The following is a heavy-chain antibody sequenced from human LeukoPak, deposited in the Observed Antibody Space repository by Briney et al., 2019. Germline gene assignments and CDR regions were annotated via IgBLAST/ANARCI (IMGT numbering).Heavy chain of an antibody. CDR1: GFTFSNAW. Sequence: GGSLRLSCAASGFTFSNAWMSWVRQAPGKGLEWVGRIKSKTDGGTTDYAAPVKGRFTISRDDSENTLYLQMNSLRADDTAVYYCAKWGGIVVVIHPKTAFDFWGQGTMVTVSS. D-gene: IGHD3-22*01. CDR2: IKSKTDGGTT. J-gene: IGHJ3*01. V-gene: IGHV3-15*01. CDR3: AKWGGIVVVIHPKTAFDF.